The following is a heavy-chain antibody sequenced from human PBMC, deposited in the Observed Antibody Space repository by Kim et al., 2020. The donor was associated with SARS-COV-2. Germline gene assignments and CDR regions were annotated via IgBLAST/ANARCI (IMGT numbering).Heavy chain of an antibody. J-gene: IGHJ4*02. CDR1: GGSFSGYY. Sequence: SQTLSLTCAVYGGSFSGYYWTWIRQPPGKGLEWIGEINHSGSTNYNPSLKSRVTISVDTSKNQFSLKLTSVTAADTAVYYCARVFDYWGQGTLVTVSS. CDR2: INHSGST. D-gene: IGHD3-10*02. CDR3: ARVFDY. V-gene: IGHV4-34*01.